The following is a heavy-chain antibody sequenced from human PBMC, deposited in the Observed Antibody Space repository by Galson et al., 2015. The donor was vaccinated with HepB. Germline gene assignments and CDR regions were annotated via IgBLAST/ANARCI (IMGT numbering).Heavy chain of an antibody. CDR1: GYSFTSYW. D-gene: IGHD2-15*01. CDR3: ARGSCTGGNCYNFDY. V-gene: IGHV1-2*04. Sequence: QSGAEVKKPGESLRISCKGSGYSFTSYWISWVRQAPGQGLEWLGWINANSGGTNYAQKYQGWVTMTRDTSISTAYMELSRLRSDDTAVYYCARGSCTGGNCYNFDYWGQGTLVTVPS. J-gene: IGHJ4*02. CDR2: INANSGGT.